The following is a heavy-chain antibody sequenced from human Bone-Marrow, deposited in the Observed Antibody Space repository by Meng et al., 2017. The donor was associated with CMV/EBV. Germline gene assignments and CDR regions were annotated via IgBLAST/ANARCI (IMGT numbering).Heavy chain of an antibody. J-gene: IGHJ5*02. CDR1: GGSISSSSYY. V-gene: IGHV4-39*07. CDR2: IYYSGST. CDR3: ARALRLDIVVVPAALNWFDP. D-gene: IGHD2-2*03. Sequence: SETLSLTCTVSGGSISSSSYYWGWIRQPPGKGLEWIGSIYYSGSTYYNPSLKSRVTISVDTSKNQFSRKLSSVTAADTAVYYCARALRLDIVVVPAALNWFDPWGQGTLVTVSS.